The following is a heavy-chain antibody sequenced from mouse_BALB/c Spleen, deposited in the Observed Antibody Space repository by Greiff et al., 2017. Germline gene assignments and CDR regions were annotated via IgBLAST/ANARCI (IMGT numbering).Heavy chain of an antibody. CDR2: ISYSGST. Sequence: EVKLQESGPGLVKPSQSLSLTCTVTGYSITSDYAWNWIRQFPGNKLEWMGYISYSGSTSYNPSLKSRISITRDTSKNQFFLQLNSVTTEDTATYYCAVYDGYSSYWYFDVWGAGTTVTVSS. CDR1: GYSITSDYA. V-gene: IGHV3-2*02. D-gene: IGHD2-3*01. CDR3: AVYDGYSSYWYFDV. J-gene: IGHJ1*01.